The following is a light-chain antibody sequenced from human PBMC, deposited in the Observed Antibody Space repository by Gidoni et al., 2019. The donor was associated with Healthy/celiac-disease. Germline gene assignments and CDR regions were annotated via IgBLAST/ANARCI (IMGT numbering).Light chain of an antibody. CDR3: QVWDSSSDHPV. Sequence: SSVLTQPPSLSVAPGQTARITCGGNNIGSKSVHWYQQKPGQAPVLVVYDDSDRPPGIPERFSGSNSGNTATLTISRVEAGDEADYYCQVWDSSSDHPVFGGGTKLTVL. J-gene: IGLJ3*02. V-gene: IGLV3-21*02. CDR2: DDS. CDR1: NIGSKS.